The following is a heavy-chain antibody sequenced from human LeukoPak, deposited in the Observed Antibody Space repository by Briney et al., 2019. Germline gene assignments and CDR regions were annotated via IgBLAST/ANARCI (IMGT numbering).Heavy chain of an antibody. CDR1: GFTFSSYS. CDR2: ISSSSSYI. J-gene: IGHJ4*02. V-gene: IGHV3-21*01. Sequence: GGSLRLSCAASGFTFSSYSMNWVRQAPGKGLEWVSSISSSSSYIYYADSVKGRFTISRDNAKNSLYLQMNSLRAEDTAVYYCARDLGGYCSSTSCYPKPFDYWGQGTLVTVSS. D-gene: IGHD2-2*01. CDR3: ARDLGGYCSSTSCYPKPFDY.